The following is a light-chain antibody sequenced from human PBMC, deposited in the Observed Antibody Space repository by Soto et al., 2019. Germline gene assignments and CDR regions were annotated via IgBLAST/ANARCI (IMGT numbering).Light chain of an antibody. J-gene: IGKJ1*01. CDR1: RMVFNAFNNKNS. CDR3: QHYYSDPPWT. V-gene: IGKV4-1*01. Sequence: DIVMTQSPDSLAVSLGERAPITGSSSRMVFNAFNNKNSLVWYQQNPGQAPKLLIYWASTRESGVPDRFSGRGSGTDFTLPISSLQAEDVAVYYCQHYYSDPPWTFGQGTKVEIK. CDR2: WAS.